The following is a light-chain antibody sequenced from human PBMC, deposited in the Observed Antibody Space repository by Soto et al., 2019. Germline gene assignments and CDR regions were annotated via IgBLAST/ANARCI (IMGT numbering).Light chain of an antibody. Sequence: QSALTQPRSVSGPPGQSVTISCTGTSSDVGGYNYVSWYQQHPGKAPKLMIYDVTKRPSGVPDRFSGSKSGNTASLTISGLQAEDEADYYCCSYAGRSTFGVFGTGTKV. CDR3: CSYAGRSTFGV. CDR1: SSDVGGYNY. CDR2: DVT. J-gene: IGLJ1*01. V-gene: IGLV2-11*01.